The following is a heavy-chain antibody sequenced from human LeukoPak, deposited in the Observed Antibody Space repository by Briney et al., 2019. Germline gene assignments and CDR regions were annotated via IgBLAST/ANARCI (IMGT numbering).Heavy chain of an antibody. Sequence: GESLKISCKGSGYSFTSYWIGWVRQMPGKGLEWMGIIYPGDSDTRYSPSFQGQVTISADKSISTAYLQWSSLKASDTAMYYCARLPTGTTPYYYGMDVWGQGTTVTVSS. CDR2: IYPGDSDT. V-gene: IGHV5-51*01. CDR3: ARLPTGTTPYYYGMDV. CDR1: GYSFTSYW. D-gene: IGHD1-1*01. J-gene: IGHJ6*02.